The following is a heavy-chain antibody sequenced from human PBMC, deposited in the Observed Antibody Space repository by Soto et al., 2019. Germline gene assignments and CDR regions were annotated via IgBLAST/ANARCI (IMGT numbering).Heavy chain of an antibody. J-gene: IGHJ6*02. CDR3: ASFPYYDILTGYYKYYYYGMDV. D-gene: IGHD3-9*01. CDR2: IYHSGST. CDR1: GGSISSGGYS. V-gene: IGHV4-30-2*01. Sequence: SETLSLTCAVSGGSISSGGYSWSWIRQPPGKGLEWIGYIYHSGSTYYNPSLKSQFTISVDRSKNQFSRKLSSVTAADTAVYYCASFPYYDILTGYYKYYYYGMDVWGQGTTVTVSS.